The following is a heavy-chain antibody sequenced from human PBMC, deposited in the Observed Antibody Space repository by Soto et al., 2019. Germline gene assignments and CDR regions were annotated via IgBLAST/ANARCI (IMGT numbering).Heavy chain of an antibody. CDR1: GLTLSSYG. CDR2: ISSRSTTI. V-gene: IGHV3-48*02. CDR3: GRDGPDYSYDMDV. J-gene: IGHJ6*02. Sequence: EVQLVETGGGLVQPGGSLRLSCVASGLTLSSYGMNWVRQAPGKGLEWVSYISSRSTTIKYADSVKGRFTISRDNAKNSLFLQMNSLRDEYTAEYYCGRDGPDYSYDMDVWRQGTTVTVSS.